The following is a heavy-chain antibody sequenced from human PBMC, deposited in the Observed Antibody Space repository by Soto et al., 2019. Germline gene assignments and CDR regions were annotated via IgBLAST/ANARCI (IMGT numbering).Heavy chain of an antibody. Sequence: GASVKVSCKVSGYTLTELSMHWVRQAPGKGLEWMGGFDPEDGETIYAQKFQGRVTMTEDTSTDTACMELSSLRSEDTAVYYRATMWTQNYYYYYGMDVWGQGTTVTVSS. CDR2: FDPEDGET. CDR1: GYTLTELS. CDR3: ATMWTQNYYYYYGMDV. V-gene: IGHV1-24*01. D-gene: IGHD2-21*01. J-gene: IGHJ6*02.